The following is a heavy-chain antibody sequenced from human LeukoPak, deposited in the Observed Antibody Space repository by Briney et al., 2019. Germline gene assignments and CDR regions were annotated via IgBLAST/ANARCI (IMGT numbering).Heavy chain of an antibody. Sequence: SETPSLTRALYLGSPSGHYWSCIRQPPRKGLEWIGEINHSGSTTYNPPLKSRVTISVDMSKDQFSLKLGSGTAADTAVYYCARHHVYSASVGYYYGMDVWGQGATVTVSS. CDR3: ARHHVYSASVGYYYGMDV. J-gene: IGHJ6*02. V-gene: IGHV4-34*01. CDR2: INHSGST. CDR1: LGSPSGHY. D-gene: IGHD1-14*01.